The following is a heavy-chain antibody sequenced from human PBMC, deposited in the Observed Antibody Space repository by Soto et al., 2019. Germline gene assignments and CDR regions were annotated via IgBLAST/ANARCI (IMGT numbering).Heavy chain of an antibody. Sequence: ASVKVSCKASGYTFTSYGISWVRQAPGQGLEWMGWISAYNGNTNYAQKLQGRVTMTTDTSTSTAYMELRSLRSDDTAVYYCARDCSSTSCYSYYYYGMGVWGQGTTVTVSS. CDR1: GYTFTSYG. V-gene: IGHV1-18*04. CDR2: ISAYNGNT. D-gene: IGHD2-2*01. CDR3: ARDCSSTSCYSYYYYGMGV. J-gene: IGHJ6*02.